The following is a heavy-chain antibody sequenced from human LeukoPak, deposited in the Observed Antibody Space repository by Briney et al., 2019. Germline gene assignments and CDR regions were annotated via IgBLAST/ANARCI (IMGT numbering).Heavy chain of an antibody. CDR3: ARASSWYSYGMDV. CDR1: GYTFTGYY. J-gene: IGHJ6*02. CDR2: INPNSGGT. Sequence: ASVKVSCKASGYTFTGYYMHWVRQAPGQGLEWMGWINPNSGGTNYAQKFQGRVTMTRDTSICTAYMELSRLRSDDTAVYYCARASSWYSYGMDVWGQGTTVTVSS. V-gene: IGHV1-2*02. D-gene: IGHD6-13*01.